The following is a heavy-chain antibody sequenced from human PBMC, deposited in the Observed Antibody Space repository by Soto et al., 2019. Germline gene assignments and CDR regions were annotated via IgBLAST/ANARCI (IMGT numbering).Heavy chain of an antibody. CDR3: ARVNIHLWLPYYFDY. CDR2: ISSSSSYI. CDR1: GFTFSSYS. Sequence: EVQLVESGGGLVKPGGSLRLSCAASGFTFSSYSMNWVRQAPGKGLEWVSSISSSSSYIYYADSVKGRFTISRDNAKNSLYLQMNSLRAEDTAVYYCARVNIHLWLPYYFDYWGQGTLVTVSS. J-gene: IGHJ4*02. V-gene: IGHV3-21*01. D-gene: IGHD5-18*01.